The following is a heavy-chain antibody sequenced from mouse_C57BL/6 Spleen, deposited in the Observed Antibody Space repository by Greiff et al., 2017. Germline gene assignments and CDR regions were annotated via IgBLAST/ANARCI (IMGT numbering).Heavy chain of an antibody. D-gene: IGHD2-4*01. V-gene: IGHV1-26*01. CDR1: GYTFTDYY. J-gene: IGHJ3*01. Sequence: EVQLQQSGPELVKPGASVKISCKASGYTFTDYYMNWVKQSHGKSLEWIGDINPNNGGTSYNQKFKGKATLTVDKSSSTAYMELRSLTSEDSAVYYCAVYDYVFAYWGQGTLVTVSA. CDR2: INPNNGGT. CDR3: AVYDYVFAY.